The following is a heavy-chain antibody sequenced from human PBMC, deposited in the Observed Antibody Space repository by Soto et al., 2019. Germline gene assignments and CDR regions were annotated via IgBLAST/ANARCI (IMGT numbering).Heavy chain of an antibody. CDR3: ARHWTDYCGGECYREHKVLGGNWFDP. V-gene: IGHV1-46*01. J-gene: IGHJ5*02. D-gene: IGHD2-21*01. Sequence: ASVKVSCKASGYTFTSYYMHWVRQAPGQGLEWMGIINPSGGSTSYAQKFQGRVTMTRDTSTSTVYMELSSLRSEDTAVYYCARHWTDYCGGECYREHKVLGGNWFDPCGQGNLVTVSS. CDR2: INPSGGST. CDR1: GYTFTSYY.